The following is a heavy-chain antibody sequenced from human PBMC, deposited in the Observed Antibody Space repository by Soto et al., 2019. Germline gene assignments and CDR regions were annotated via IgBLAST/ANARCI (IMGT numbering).Heavy chain of an antibody. D-gene: IGHD6-13*01. CDR1: GFTFSSYA. CDR2: ISYVGSNK. CDR3: ARAAAGTGDY. J-gene: IGHJ4*02. Sequence: QVQLVESGGGVVQPGRSLRLSCAASGFTFSSYAMHWVRQAPGKGLEWVAVISYVGSNKYYADSVKGRFTISRDNSKNTLYLQMNSLRAEDTAVYYCARAAAGTGDYWGQGTLVTVSS. V-gene: IGHV3-30-3*01.